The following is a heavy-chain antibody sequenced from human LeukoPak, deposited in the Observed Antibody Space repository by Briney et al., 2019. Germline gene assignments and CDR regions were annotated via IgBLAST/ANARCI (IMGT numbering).Heavy chain of an antibody. J-gene: IGHJ4*02. CDR1: GGSISSGNYY. D-gene: IGHD3-3*01. Sequence: SQTLSPTCTVSGGSISSGNYYWSWIRQPAGKGLEWIGHIYTSGSTNYNPSLKSRVTISVDTSKNQFSLKLSSLTAADTAVYYCAREGYDSLWGQGTLVTVSS. V-gene: IGHV4-61*09. CDR2: IYTSGST. CDR3: AREGYDSL.